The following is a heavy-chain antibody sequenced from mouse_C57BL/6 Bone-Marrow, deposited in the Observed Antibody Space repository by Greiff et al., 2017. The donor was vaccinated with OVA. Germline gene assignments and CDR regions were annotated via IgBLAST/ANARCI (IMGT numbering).Heavy chain of an antibody. V-gene: IGHV1-55*01. CDR1: GYTFTSYW. D-gene: IGHD2-3*01. Sequence: VQLQQPGAELVKPGASVKMSCKASGYTFTSYWITWVKQRPGQGLEWIGEIYPRSGNTYYNEKFKGKATLTADKSSSTAYMELRSLTSEDSAVYFCAWLDGYYFDYWGQGTTLTVSS. CDR3: AWLDGYYFDY. J-gene: IGHJ2*01. CDR2: IYPRSGNT.